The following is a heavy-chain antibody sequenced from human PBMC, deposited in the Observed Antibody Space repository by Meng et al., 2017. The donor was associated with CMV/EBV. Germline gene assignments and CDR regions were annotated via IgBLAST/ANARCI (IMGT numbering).Heavy chain of an antibody. CDR2: IYHSGST. V-gene: IGHV4-39*07. CDR3: TRDWSVWDRVPADTNYFDS. D-gene: IGHD2-2*01. CDR1: GDSVSSSSSY. Sequence: SETLSLTCTVSGDSVSSSSSYWGWIRQPPGKGLEWIGSIYHSGSTYFNPSLKSRVAMSVAMSKNQFSLKLSSVTAADTAVYYCTRDWSVWDRVPADTNYFDSWGQGALVTVSS. J-gene: IGHJ4*02.